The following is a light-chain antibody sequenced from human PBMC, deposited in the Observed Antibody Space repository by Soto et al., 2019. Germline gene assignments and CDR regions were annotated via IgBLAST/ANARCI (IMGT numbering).Light chain of an antibody. J-gene: IGKJ3*01. CDR3: QEYDSAPFA. CDR2: DAS. Sequence: DIQMTQSPSSLSASVGDRVTITCRASQGISNYLAWYQQKPGKVPKFLIYDASTLQSGVPSRFSGSGSGTDFTLTISSLQPEDVASYYCQEYDSAPFAVGPGTKVDIK. V-gene: IGKV1-27*01. CDR1: QGISNY.